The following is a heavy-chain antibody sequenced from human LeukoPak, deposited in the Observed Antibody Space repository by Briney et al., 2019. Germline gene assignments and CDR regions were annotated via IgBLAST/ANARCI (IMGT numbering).Heavy chain of an antibody. Sequence: ASVKVSCKASGYTFTGYYMHWVRQAPGQGLEWMGWINPNSGGTNYAQKFQGRVTMTRDTSISTAYMELSRLRSDDTAVYYCARDLASMGGYSYGYTQGVFYFDYWGQGTLVTVSS. CDR2: INPNSGGT. V-gene: IGHV1-2*02. J-gene: IGHJ4*02. D-gene: IGHD5-18*01. CDR1: GYTFTGYY. CDR3: ARDLASMGGYSYGYTQGVFYFDY.